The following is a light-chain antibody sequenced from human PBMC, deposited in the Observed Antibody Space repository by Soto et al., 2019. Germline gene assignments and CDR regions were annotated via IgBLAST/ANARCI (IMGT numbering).Light chain of an antibody. Sequence: DIQLTQSPSYLSASVGDRVTITCRASQGIASYLNWYQQRPGKARKLLISAASSLQSGVPSRFSGSGSGSDFTLTISSLQPEDFATYYCQHSASTPPEYTFGQGTNLAIK. CDR1: QGIASY. V-gene: IGKV1-39*01. CDR2: AAS. J-gene: IGKJ2*01. CDR3: QHSASTPPEYT.